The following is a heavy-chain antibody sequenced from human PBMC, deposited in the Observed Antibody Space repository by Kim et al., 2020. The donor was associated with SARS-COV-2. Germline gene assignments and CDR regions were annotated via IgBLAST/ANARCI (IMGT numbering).Heavy chain of an antibody. V-gene: IGHV3-30-3*01. CDR3: ARDADDSSGDYYFWDY. CDR2: ISYDGINK. Sequence: GGSLRLSCAASGFTFSSYAMHWVRQAPGKGLQWVAVISYDGINKYYADSVKGRFTISRDNSKNTLYLQMNSLRAEDTAVYYCARDADDSSGDYYFWDYWG. D-gene: IGHD3-22*01. CDR1: GFTFSSYA. J-gene: IGHJ4*01.